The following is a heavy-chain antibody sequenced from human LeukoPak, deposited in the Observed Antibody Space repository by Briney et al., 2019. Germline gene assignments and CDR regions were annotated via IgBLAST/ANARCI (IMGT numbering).Heavy chain of an antibody. CDR3: ARVRASDYVWGSYRTNWFDP. CDR1: GGSISSSSYY. J-gene: IGHJ5*02. V-gene: IGHV4-39*07. Sequence: SETLSLTCAVSGGSISSSSYYWGWIRQPPGKGLEWIGEIYHSASTNYNPSLKSRVTISVDKSKNQFSLKLSSATAADTAVYYCARVRASDYVWGSYRTNWFDPWGQGTLVTVSS. CDR2: IYHSAST. D-gene: IGHD3-16*02.